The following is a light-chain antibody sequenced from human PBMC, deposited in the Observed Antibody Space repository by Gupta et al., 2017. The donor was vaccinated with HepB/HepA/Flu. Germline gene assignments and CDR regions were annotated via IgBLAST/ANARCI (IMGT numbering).Light chain of an antibody. Sequence: DIQMTQSPSSLSASVGDRVTITCQASQDISNYLNWYQQKPGKAPKLLIYDASNLETGVPSRFSGSGSVTDFTFTISSLQPEDIATYYCQQEDNLPITFGGGTKMEIK. CDR1: QDISNY. CDR2: DAS. J-gene: IGKJ4*01. V-gene: IGKV1-33*01. CDR3: QQEDNLPIT.